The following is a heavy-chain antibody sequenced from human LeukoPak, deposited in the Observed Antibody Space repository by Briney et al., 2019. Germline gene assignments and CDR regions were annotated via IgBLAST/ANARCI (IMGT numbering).Heavy chain of an antibody. D-gene: IGHD5-24*01. V-gene: IGHV3-21*01. CDR2: ISTSSSYI. CDR1: GFTFRNYS. J-gene: IGHJ4*02. CDR3: ARDPVEMATNSPSFDY. Sequence: GGSLRLSCEASGFTFRNYSMNWVRQAPGKGLEWVSSISTSSSYIYYADSVKGRFTISRDNAKNSLYLQMNSLRAEDTAEYYCARDPVEMATNSPSFDYWGQGTLVTVSS.